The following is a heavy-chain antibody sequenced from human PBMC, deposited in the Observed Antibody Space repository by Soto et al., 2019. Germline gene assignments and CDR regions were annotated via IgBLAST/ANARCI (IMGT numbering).Heavy chain of an antibody. V-gene: IGHV1-18*01. J-gene: IGHJ4*02. D-gene: IGHD1-1*01. CDR3: ARGRYGDY. CDR1: GYGFTTYG. Sequence: QVHLVQSGAEVKKPGASVKVSCKGSGYGFTTYGITWVRQAPGQGLEWMAWISAHNGNTNYAQKLQGRVTVTRETSTSTAYMELRSLRSDDTAVYYCARGRYGDYWGQGALVTGSS. CDR2: ISAHNGNT.